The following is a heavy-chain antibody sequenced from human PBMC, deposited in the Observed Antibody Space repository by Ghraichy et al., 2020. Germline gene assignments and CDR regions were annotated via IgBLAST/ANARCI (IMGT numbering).Heavy chain of an antibody. CDR2: IYYSGST. Sequence: SETLSLTCTVSGGSISSYYWSWIRQPPGKGLEWIGYIYYSGSTNYNPSLKSRVTILVDTSKNQFSLKLSSVTAADTAVYYCARGGAYCSGGSCYRPGYWYFDLWGRGTLVTVSS. V-gene: IGHV4-59*01. D-gene: IGHD2-15*01. J-gene: IGHJ2*01. CDR1: GGSISSYY. CDR3: ARGGAYCSGGSCYRPGYWYFDL.